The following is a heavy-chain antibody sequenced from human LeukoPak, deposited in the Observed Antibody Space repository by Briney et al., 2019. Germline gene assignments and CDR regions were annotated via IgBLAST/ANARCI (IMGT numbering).Heavy chain of an antibody. D-gene: IGHD2-15*01. CDR3: ARDSEYCSGGSCYSACCAFDI. J-gene: IGHJ3*02. CDR1: GFTFSSYS. V-gene: IGHV3-21*01. Sequence: TGGSLRLSCAASGFTFSSYSMNWVSQPPGKGLEWVSSIFSSSSYIYYADSVKGRFTISRDNAKNSLYLQMNSLRAEDTAVYYCARDSEYCSGGSCYSACCAFDIWGQGTMVTVSS. CDR2: IFSSSSYI.